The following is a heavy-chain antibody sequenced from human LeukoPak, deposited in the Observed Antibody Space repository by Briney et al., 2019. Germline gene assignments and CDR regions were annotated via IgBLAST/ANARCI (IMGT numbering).Heavy chain of an antibody. V-gene: IGHV3-7*01. CDR1: GFTFSSYW. Sequence: PGGSLRLSCAASGFTFSSYWMSWVRQAPGKGLEWVANIKQDGSEKYYVDSVKGRFTISRDNAKNSLYRQMNSLRAKDTAVYYCALYCSGGNCYWGPFDYWAREPWSPSPQ. CDR3: ALYCSGGNCYWGPFDY. CDR2: IKQDGSEK. J-gene: IGHJ4*02. D-gene: IGHD2-15*01.